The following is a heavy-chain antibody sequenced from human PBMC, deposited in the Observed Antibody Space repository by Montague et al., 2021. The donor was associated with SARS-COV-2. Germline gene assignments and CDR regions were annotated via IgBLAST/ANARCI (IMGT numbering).Heavy chain of an antibody. V-gene: IGHV3-30*18. CDR1: GFTFNNFA. D-gene: IGHD3-10*01. CDR2: ISYDGGIK. CDR3: AKNRDIFWFGEGRDSMDV. J-gene: IGHJ6*02. Sequence: SLRLSCEAYGFTFNNFAMHWVRQAPGKGLEWVAVISYDGGIKYYXDSXSGRFTISRDSSKKTLYLQMNILGGEDTAVYYCAKNRDIFWFGEGRDSMDVWGQGTTVIVSS.